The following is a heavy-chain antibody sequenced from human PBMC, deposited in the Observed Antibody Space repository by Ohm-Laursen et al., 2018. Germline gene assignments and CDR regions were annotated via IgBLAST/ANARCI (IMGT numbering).Heavy chain of an antibody. V-gene: IGHV3-23*01. D-gene: IGHD3-22*01. CDR1: GFTFSSYA. CDR2: ISGSGGST. J-gene: IGHJ4*02. Sequence: SLRLSCAAPGFTFSSYAMSWVRQAPGKGLEWVSAISGSGGSTYYADSVKGRFTISRDNSKNTLYLQMNSLRAEDTAVYYCARPLYYYDSSGYYYYWGQGTLVTVSS. CDR3: ARPLYYYDSSGYYYY.